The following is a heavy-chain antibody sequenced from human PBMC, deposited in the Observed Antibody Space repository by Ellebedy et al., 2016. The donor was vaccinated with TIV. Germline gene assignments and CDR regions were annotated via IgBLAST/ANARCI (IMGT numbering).Heavy chain of an antibody. V-gene: IGHV4-34*01. J-gene: IGHJ6*02. CDR2: INHSGST. D-gene: IGHD6-13*01. Sequence: SETLSLTCAVYGGSFSGYYWSWIRQPPGKGLEWIGEINHSGSTNYNPSLKSRVTISVDTSKNQFSLKLSSVTAADTAVYYCARLGKRIAAAGSYGMDVWGQGTTVTVSS. CDR3: ARLGKRIAAAGSYGMDV. CDR1: GGSFSGYY.